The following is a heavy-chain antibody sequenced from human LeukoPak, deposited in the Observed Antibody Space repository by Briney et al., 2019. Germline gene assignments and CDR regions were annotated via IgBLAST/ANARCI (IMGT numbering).Heavy chain of an antibody. J-gene: IGHJ6*03. CDR1: GGSISSSSYY. Sequence: SETLSLTCTVSGGSISSSSYYWGWIRQPPGKGLEWIGSIYYSGSTYYNPSLKSRVTISVDTSKNQFSLKLSSVTSADTAGYYCARPGQSDLSFYYYIDVWGKGTTVTISS. D-gene: IGHD3-16*02. CDR2: IYYSGST. CDR3: ARPGQSDLSFYYYIDV. V-gene: IGHV4-39*01.